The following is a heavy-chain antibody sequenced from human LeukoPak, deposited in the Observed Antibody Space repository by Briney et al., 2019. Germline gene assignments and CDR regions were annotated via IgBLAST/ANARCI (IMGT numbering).Heavy chain of an antibody. Sequence: PSETLSLTCAVYGGSFSGYYWSWIRQPAGKGLEWIGRIYTSGSTNYNPSLKSRVTMSVDTSKNQFSLKLSSVTAADTAVYYCARVGCSGGSCYSDLMFDYWGQGTLVTVSS. J-gene: IGHJ4*02. V-gene: IGHV4-59*10. D-gene: IGHD2-15*01. CDR1: GGSFSGYY. CDR2: IYTSGST. CDR3: ARVGCSGGSCYSDLMFDY.